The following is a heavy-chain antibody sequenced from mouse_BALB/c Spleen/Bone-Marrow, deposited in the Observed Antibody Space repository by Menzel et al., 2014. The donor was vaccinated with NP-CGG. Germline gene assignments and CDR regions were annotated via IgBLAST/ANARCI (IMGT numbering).Heavy chain of an antibody. D-gene: IGHD4-1*01. CDR2: IDPASDYT. J-gene: IGHJ2*01. Sequence: EVKLQESGAELVKLGASVKLSCTASGFNIKDTYMHWAKQKPEQGLEWIGRIDPASDYTQFDSKFQGKATITADTSSNTAYLQLSSLTSEDTAVHYCATLTGTFDYWGQGTTLTVSS. V-gene: IGHV14-3*02. CDR1: GFNIKDTY. CDR3: ATLTGTFDY.